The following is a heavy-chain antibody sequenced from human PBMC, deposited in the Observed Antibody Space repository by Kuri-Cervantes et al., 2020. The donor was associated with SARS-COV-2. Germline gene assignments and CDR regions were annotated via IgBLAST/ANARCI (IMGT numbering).Heavy chain of an antibody. CDR3: ARDEGFYYYYMDV. CDR1: GFTFSSYA. V-gene: IGHV3-23*01. J-gene: IGHJ6*03. CDR2: ISGSGGST. Sequence: GESLKISCAASGFTFSSYAMSWVRQAPGKGLEWVSAISGSGGSTYYADSVKGRFTISRDNSKNALYLQMNSLRAEDTAVYYCARDEGFYYYYMDVWGKGTTVTVSS.